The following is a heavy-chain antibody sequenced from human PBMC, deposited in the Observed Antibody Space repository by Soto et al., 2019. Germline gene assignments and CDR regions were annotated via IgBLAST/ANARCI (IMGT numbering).Heavy chain of an antibody. J-gene: IGHJ6*02. V-gene: IGHV4-30-4*01. CDR2: IYYSGST. D-gene: IGHD3-22*01. CDR3: ARAGLGGDSSGYYYSPNYYYYYGMDV. Sequence: PSETLSLTCTVSGGSISSGDYYWSWIRQPPGKGLEWSGYIYYSGSTYYNPSLKSRVTISVDTSKNPFSLKLSSVTAADTAVYYCARAGLGGDSSGYYYSPNYYYYYGMDVWGQGTTVTVSS. CDR1: GGSISSGDYY.